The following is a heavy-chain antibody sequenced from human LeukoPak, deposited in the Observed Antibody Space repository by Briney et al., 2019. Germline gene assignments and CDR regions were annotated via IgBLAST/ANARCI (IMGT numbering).Heavy chain of an antibody. CDR3: ARIVDYAFDI. V-gene: IGHV3-23*01. CDR2: ISGSGGST. CDR1: GFTFSTYA. J-gene: IGHJ3*02. D-gene: IGHD2-15*01. Sequence: GRSLRLSCAASGFTFSTYAMSWVRQAPGKGLEWVSGISGSGGSTYYADSVKGRFTISRDNSKNTLYLQMNSLRAEDTAVYYCARIVDYAFDIWGQGTMVTVSS.